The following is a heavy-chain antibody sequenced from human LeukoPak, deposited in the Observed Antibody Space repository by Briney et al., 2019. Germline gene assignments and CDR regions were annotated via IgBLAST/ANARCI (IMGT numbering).Heavy chain of an antibody. Sequence: GGSLRLSCAASGISFSRSAMHWVRQAPGKGLEWAAVISFDGGNKYYADSVKGRFTISRDNSKNTLYLQMNSLRADDTAVYYCARGTEGITATGFGYWGQGTLVTVSS. J-gene: IGHJ4*02. CDR3: ARGTEGITATGFGY. CDR2: ISFDGGNK. CDR1: GISFSRSA. V-gene: IGHV3-30-3*01. D-gene: IGHD6-13*01.